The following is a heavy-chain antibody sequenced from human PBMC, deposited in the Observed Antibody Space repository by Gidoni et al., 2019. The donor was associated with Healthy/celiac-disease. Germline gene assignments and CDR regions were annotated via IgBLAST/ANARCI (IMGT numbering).Heavy chain of an antibody. V-gene: IGHV3-49*03. CDR3: TRYTVTTGDY. J-gene: IGHJ4*02. CDR2: IRSKAYGGTT. D-gene: IGHD4-17*01. CDR1: GFTFGDYA. Sequence: EVQLVESGGGLVQPGRSLRLSCTASGFTFGDYAMGWFRQAPGKGLEWVGFIRSKAYGGTTEYAASVKGRFTISRDDSKSIAYLQMNSLKTEDTAVYYCTRYTVTTGDYWGQGTLVTVSS.